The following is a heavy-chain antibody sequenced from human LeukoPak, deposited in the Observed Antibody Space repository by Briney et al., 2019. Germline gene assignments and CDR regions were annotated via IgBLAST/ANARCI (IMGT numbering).Heavy chain of an antibody. CDR2: INSKTDGGTT. J-gene: IGHJ4*02. Sequence: GGSLRLSCAASGFTFSNAWMSWVRQAPGKGLGWVGRINSKTDGGTTDYAAPVKGRFTISRDDSKNTLYLQLNSLKTEDTAVYYCTGWTGYWGQGTLVTVSS. CDR3: TGWTGY. V-gene: IGHV3-15*01. D-gene: IGHD3/OR15-3a*01. CDR1: GFTFSNAW.